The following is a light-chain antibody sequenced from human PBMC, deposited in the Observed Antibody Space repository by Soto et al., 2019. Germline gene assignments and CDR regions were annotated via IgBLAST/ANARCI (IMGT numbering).Light chain of an antibody. CDR1: SSNVGSNT. Sequence: QPALTQPPSASGTPGQRVTISCSGSSSNVGSNTVNWYQLLPGTAPKLLIYSNNQRPSGVPDRFSGSKSGTSASLAISGLQSEDEADYYCAAWDDSLNGRYVFGTGTKVTVL. CDR2: SNN. J-gene: IGLJ1*01. CDR3: AAWDDSLNGRYV. V-gene: IGLV1-44*01.